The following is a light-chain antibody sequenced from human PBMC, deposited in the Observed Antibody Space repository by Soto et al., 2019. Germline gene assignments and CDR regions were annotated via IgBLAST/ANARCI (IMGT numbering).Light chain of an antibody. CDR2: YVD. CDR1: IRNVGAYDY. V-gene: IGLV2-14*03. J-gene: IGLJ1*01. Sequence: QSLLTQPASLSGSPGQSITISCTGTIRNVGAYDYVSWYLQYPDKAPQLLIYYVDHRPSGVSSRFSGSKSGNTASLTISGLQAEDEGDYYCCSYADGSIYFFGTGTKVTVL. CDR3: CSYADGSIYF.